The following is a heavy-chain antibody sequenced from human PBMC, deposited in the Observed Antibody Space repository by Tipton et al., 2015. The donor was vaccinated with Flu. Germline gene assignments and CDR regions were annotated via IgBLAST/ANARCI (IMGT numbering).Heavy chain of an antibody. CDR2: ISSRGSTI. V-gene: IGHV3-48*03. CDR1: GFTFSSYE. CDR3: ASLTGDDY. J-gene: IGHJ4*02. Sequence: SLRLSCAASGFTFSSYEMNWVRLAPGKGLEWVAYISSRGSTISYADSVKGRFTISRDNAKKSLYLQMSSLRAEDTAIYYCASLTGDDYWGQGTLVTVSS. D-gene: IGHD7-27*01.